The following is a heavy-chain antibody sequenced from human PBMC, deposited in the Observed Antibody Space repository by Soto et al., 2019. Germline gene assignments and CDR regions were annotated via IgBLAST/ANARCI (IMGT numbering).Heavy chain of an antibody. CDR3: ARGRGTNSFEVDI. Sequence: VQLVESGGGLVQPGGSLRLSCAASGFTFSTYSMNWVRQAPGKGLEWFSYISSTSSSIYYADSVKGRFTISRDNAKNSLYLQMNSLRAEDTAVYYCARGRGTNSFEVDIWGQGTLVTVSS. V-gene: IGHV3-48*01. CDR1: GFTFSTYS. CDR2: ISSTSSSI. J-gene: IGHJ3*02. D-gene: IGHD2-2*01.